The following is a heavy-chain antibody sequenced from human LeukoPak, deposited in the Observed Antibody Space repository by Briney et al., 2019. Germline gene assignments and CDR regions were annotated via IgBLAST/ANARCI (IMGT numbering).Heavy chain of an antibody. Sequence: GGSLRLSCAASGLTFSNHAMGWVRQAPGKGLEWISEISGSGGSTYYADSVKGRFTISRDNSKNTLYLQMNSLRAEDTAVYYCTRELFDFDYWGQGILVTVSS. J-gene: IGHJ4*02. D-gene: IGHD3-10*01. CDR2: ISGSGGST. CDR3: TRELFDFDY. CDR1: GLTFSNHA. V-gene: IGHV3-23*01.